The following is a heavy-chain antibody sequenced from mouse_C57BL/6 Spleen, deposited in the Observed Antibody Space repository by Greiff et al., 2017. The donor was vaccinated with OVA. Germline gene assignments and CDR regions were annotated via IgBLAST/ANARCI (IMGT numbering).Heavy chain of an antibody. Sequence: QVQLQQSGAELVMPGASVKLSCKASGYTFTSYWMHWVKQRPGQGLEWIGEIDPSDSYTNYNQKFKGKSTLTVDKSSSTAYMQLSSLTSEDSAVYYCARSEDYDRGGYFDYWGKGTTLTVSS. CDR3: ARSEDYDRGGYFDY. D-gene: IGHD2-4*01. J-gene: IGHJ2*01. CDR2: IDPSDSYT. V-gene: IGHV1-69*01. CDR1: GYTFTSYW.